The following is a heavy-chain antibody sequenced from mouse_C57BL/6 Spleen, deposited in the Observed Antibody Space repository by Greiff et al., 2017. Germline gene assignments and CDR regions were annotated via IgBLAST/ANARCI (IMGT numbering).Heavy chain of an antibody. J-gene: IGHJ3*01. CDR2: IYPGDGDT. D-gene: IGHD3-2*02. CDR3: ARSKAAQAFAY. Sequence: QVQLQQSGAELVKPGASVKISCKASGYAFSSYWMNWVKQRPGRGLEWIGQIYPGDGDTNYKGKFKGKATLTADKSSSTAYMQLSSLTSEDSAVYFCARSKAAQAFAYWGQGTLVTVSA. CDR1: GYAFSSYW. V-gene: IGHV1-80*01.